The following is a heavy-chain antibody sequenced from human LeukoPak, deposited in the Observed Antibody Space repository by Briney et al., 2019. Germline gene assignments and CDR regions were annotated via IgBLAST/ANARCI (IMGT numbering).Heavy chain of an antibody. V-gene: IGHV3-9*01. D-gene: IGHD3-22*01. J-gene: IGHJ4*02. Sequence: GRSLRLSCAVSGFTFDDYAMHWVRQVPGEGLEWVSYISWNGGSIAYGASVKGRFTISRDSANSSLYLQMSSLRAEDTALYYCARARNFYDSTPYHPFDYWGRGTLVTVSS. CDR1: GFTFDDYA. CDR2: ISWNGGSI. CDR3: ARARNFYDSTPYHPFDY.